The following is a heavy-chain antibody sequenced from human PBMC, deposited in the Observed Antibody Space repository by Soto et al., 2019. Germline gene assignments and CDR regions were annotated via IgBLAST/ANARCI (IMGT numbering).Heavy chain of an antibody. V-gene: IGHV4-30-4*01. J-gene: IGHJ4*02. Sequence: SETLSLTCTVSGGPVSGDGYYWSWIRQPPGKGLEWIGSYYYSGTTYYNPSLKSRVTISVDTSKSHFSLTMSSVTAADTAVYFCAQRSGFYTGIDFWGQGTLVTVS. D-gene: IGHD3-3*01. CDR1: GGPVSGDGYY. CDR2: YYYSGTT. CDR3: AQRSGFYTGIDF.